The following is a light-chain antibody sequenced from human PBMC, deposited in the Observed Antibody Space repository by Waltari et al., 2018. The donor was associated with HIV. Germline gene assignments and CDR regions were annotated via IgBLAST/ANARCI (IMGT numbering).Light chain of an antibody. CDR1: QCVSSD. CDR3: QQYSDLPPFT. V-gene: IGKV3-15*01. Sequence: ETVMTQSPATLSVSPGERVTLPCKASQCVSSDLAWYQQKPCQAPRLLIYAASTSATGIPARFSGSGSGTDFTLTISSLQSEDVAVYYCQQYSDLPPFTFGGGTKVEIK. CDR2: AAS. J-gene: IGKJ4*01.